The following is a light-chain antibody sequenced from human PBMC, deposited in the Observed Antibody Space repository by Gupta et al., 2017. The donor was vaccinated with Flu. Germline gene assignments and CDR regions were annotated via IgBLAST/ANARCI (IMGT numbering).Light chain of an antibody. CDR3: QQYGDSPYT. CDR1: QSIDNNY. Sequence: ENVLTQSPGTLSLSPGERAILSCRASQSIDNNYLAWLQQKPGQAPRLLVYGASGRAPGIADRFSGSGSGTDFTLTITRLEPEDFAVYYCQQYGDSPYTFGQGTRLEIK. J-gene: IGKJ2*01. CDR2: GAS. V-gene: IGKV3-20*01.